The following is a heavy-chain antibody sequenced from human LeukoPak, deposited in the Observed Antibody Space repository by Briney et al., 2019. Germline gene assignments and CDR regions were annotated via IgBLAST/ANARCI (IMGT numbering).Heavy chain of an antibody. CDR2: INHSGST. J-gene: IGHJ4*02. CDR1: GGSFSGYY. V-gene: IGHV4-34*01. D-gene: IGHD6-13*01. Sequence: SETLSLTCAVYGGSFSGYYWSWIRQPPGKGLEWIGEINHSGSTNYNPSLKSRVTISVDTSKNQFSLKLSSATAADTAVYYCAKVPLSSWDFDYWGQGTLVTVSS. CDR3: AKVPLSSWDFDY.